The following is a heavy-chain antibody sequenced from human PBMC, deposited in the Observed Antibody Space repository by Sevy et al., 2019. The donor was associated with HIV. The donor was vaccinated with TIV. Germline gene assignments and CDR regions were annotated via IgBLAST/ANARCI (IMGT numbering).Heavy chain of an antibody. CDR2: IIPIFGTA. V-gene: IGHV1-69*13. D-gene: IGHD3-16*02. J-gene: IGHJ4*02. CDR3: AREGYDYVWGSYRRNPLFDY. CDR1: GGTFSSYA. Sequence: ASVKVSCKASGGTFSSYAISRVRQAPGQGLEWMGGIIPIFGTANYAQKFQGRVTITADESTSTAYMELSSLRSEDTAVYYCAREGYDYVWGSYRRNPLFDYWGQGTLVTVSS.